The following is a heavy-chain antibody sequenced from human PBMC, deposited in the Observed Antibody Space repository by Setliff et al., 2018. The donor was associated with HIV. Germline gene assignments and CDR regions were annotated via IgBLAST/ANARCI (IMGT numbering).Heavy chain of an antibody. D-gene: IGHD2-21*01. J-gene: IGHJ6*03. CDR3: ARYCGGDCYPSAYYMDV. Sequence: SETLSLTCTVSGDSINSGSYHWNWIRQPAGKGLEWIGYIYYSGRTYYNPSLKSRVTLSVDTSEIQFSLKLSSVTAADTAVYYCARYCGGDCYPSAYYMDVWGKGTTVTVSS. CDR2: IYYSGRT. CDR1: GDSINSGSYH. V-gene: IGHV4-31*03.